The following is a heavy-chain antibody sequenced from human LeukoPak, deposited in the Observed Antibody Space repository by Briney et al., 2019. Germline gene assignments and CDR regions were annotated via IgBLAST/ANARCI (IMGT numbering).Heavy chain of an antibody. D-gene: IGHD6-13*01. V-gene: IGHV3-7*01. CDR3: ARDSAGNDY. Sequence: GGSLRLSCEASGFTFSTYWMSWVRQAPGKGLEWVANIKQDGSEKYYVDSVKGRFTISRDNAKNSLYLKMNSLRAEDTAMYYCARDSAGNDYWGQGTLVTVSS. J-gene: IGHJ4*02. CDR1: GFTFSTYW. CDR2: IKQDGSEK.